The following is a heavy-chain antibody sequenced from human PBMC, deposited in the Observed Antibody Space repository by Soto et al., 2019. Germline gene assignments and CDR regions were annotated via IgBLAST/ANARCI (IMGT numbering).Heavy chain of an antibody. CDR2: ISAYNGNK. CDR3: ATAYYYDSSGPNDAFDI. D-gene: IGHD3-22*01. CDR1: GYTFTSYG. V-gene: IGHV1-18*01. J-gene: IGHJ3*02. Sequence: ASVKVSCKASGYTFTSYGISWVRQARGQGLEWMGWISAYNGNKNYAQKLQGRVTMTTDTSASTAYMEMRSLRSDDTAVYYCATAYYYDSSGPNDAFDIWGQGTLVTVSS.